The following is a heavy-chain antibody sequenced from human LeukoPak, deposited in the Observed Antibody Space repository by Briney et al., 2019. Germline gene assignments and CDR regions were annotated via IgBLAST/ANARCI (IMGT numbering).Heavy chain of an antibody. CDR1: GGSISGYH. Sequence: SETLSLTCGVYGGSISGYHWSWIRQSPGKGLEWIGEINHSGSTNYNPSLKSRVTISVDTSKNQFSLKLSSVTAADTAVYYCASHSGSYHLDYWGQGTLVTVSS. D-gene: IGHD1-26*01. CDR3: ASHSGSYHLDY. CDR2: INHSGST. V-gene: IGHV4-34*01. J-gene: IGHJ4*02.